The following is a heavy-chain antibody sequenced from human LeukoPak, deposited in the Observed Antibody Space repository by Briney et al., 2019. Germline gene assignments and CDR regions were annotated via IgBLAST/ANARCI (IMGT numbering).Heavy chain of an antibody. D-gene: IGHD2-15*01. J-gene: IGHJ4*02. CDR1: GFTFSSYA. CDR2: ISYDGSNK. Sequence: GGSLRLSCAASGFTFSSYAMHWVRQAPGKGLGWVAVISYDGSNKCYADSVKGRFTISRDNSKNTLYLQMNSLRAEDTAVYYCARAVSVAAADYWGQGTLVTVSS. V-gene: IGHV3-30-3*01. CDR3: ARAVSVAAADY.